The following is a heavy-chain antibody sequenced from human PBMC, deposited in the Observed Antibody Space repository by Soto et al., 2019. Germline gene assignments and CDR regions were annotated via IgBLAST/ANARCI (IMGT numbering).Heavy chain of an antibody. CDR3: ARGVWSGYRHFDY. D-gene: IGHD3-3*01. CDR1: GGSISSGDHS. J-gene: IGHJ4*02. Sequence: PSETLSLTSSVSGGSISSGDHSWSWIRQPPGKVREWIGYIYHRGSTYSTPSLKSRVTISVDRSKTQFSLKLISVTAADTAVYYCARGVWSGYRHFDYWGEGALVTVSS. V-gene: IGHV4-30-2*01. CDR2: IYHRGST.